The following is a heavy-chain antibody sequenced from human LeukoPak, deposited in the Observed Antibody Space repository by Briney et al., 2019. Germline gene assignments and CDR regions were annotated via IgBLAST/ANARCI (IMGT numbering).Heavy chain of an antibody. CDR2: ISYDGSNK. CDR1: GFTFSSYA. J-gene: IGHJ4*02. CDR3: ARESAYQSSSWYGTFDY. V-gene: IGHV3-30*01. Sequence: QPGGSLRLSCAASGFTFSSYAMHWVRQAPGKGLEWVAVISYDGSNKYYADSVKGRFTISRDNSKNTLHLQMNSLRADDTAVYYCARESAYQSSSWYGTFDYWGQGALVTVSS. D-gene: IGHD6-13*01.